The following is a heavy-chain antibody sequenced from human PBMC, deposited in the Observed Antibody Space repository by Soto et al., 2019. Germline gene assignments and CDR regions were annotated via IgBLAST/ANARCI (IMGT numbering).Heavy chain of an antibody. CDR1: GFTFSSYA. D-gene: IGHD3-16*01. Sequence: PGGSLRLSCAASGFTFSSYAMSWVRQAPGKGLEWVSAISGSGGSTYYADSVKGRFTISRDNSKNTLYLQMNSLRAEDTAVYYCAKHALMRDVMEYYFDYWGQGTLVTVSS. CDR3: AKHALMRDVMEYYFDY. CDR2: ISGSGGST. V-gene: IGHV3-23*01. J-gene: IGHJ4*02.